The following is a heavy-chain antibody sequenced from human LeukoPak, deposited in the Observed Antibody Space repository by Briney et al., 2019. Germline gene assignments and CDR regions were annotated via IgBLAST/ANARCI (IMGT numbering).Heavy chain of an antibody. CDR3: ARDSVGSNHFDY. CDR2: IYYSGGT. V-gene: IGHV4-30-4*08. CDR1: GGSLCSGVYY. Sequence: SETLSLTCTVSGGSLCSGVYYWSWIRQPPGKGLEWLWYIYYSGGTYYNPSLKSRATISVDTSKNPFFLKLSDVTAADTAVYYCARDSVGSNHFDYWGQGTLVTVSS. D-gene: IGHD4-23*01. J-gene: IGHJ4*02.